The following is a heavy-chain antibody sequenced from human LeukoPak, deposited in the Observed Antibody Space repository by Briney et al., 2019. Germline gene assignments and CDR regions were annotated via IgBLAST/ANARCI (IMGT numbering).Heavy chain of an antibody. V-gene: IGHV3-23*01. CDR3: AKDLYYYGSGNDY. CDR2: ISGSDGST. J-gene: IGHJ4*02. CDR1: GFTFSSYA. D-gene: IGHD3-10*01. Sequence: PGGSLRLSCAASGFTFSSYAMSWVRQAPGKGLEWVSAISGSDGSTYYADSVKGRFTISRDNPKNTLYLQMNSLRAEDTAVYYCAKDLYYYGSGNDYWGQGTLVTVSS.